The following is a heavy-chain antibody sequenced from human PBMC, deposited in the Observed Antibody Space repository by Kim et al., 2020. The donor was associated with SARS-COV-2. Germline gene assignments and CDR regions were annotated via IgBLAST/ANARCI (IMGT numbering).Heavy chain of an antibody. D-gene: IGHD5-18*01. J-gene: IGHJ6*02. CDR3: AGYTAMAGLNYYYYGMDV. V-gene: IGHV3-30*03. Sequence: KGRFTISRDNSKNTLYLQMNSLRAEDTAVYYGAGYTAMAGLNYYYYGMDVWGQGTTVTVSS.